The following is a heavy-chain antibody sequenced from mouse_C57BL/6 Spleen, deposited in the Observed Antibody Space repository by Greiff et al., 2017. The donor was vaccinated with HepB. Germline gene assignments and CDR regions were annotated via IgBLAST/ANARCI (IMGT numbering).Heavy chain of an antibody. CDR3: ARDDDYYGSYYFDY. Sequence: DVHLVESGGGLVKPGGSLKLSCAASGFTFSSYAMSWVRQTPEKRLEWVATISDGGSYTYYPDNVKGRFTISRDNAKNNLYLQMSHLKSEDTAMYYCARDDDYYGSYYFDYWGQGTTLTVSS. V-gene: IGHV5-4*01. J-gene: IGHJ2*01. CDR1: GFTFSSYA. CDR2: ISDGGSYT. D-gene: IGHD1-1*01.